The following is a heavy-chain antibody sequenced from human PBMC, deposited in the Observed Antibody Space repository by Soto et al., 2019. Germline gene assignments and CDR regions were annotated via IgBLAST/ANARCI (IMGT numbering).Heavy chain of an antibody. CDR2: IKQDGSEK. CDR3: AREFCSGGNCYTYYFDP. J-gene: IGHJ5*02. D-gene: IGHD2-15*01. CDR1: GFTFSSFW. V-gene: IGHV3-7*03. Sequence: GGSLRLSCAASGFTFSSFWMSWVRQAPGKGLEWVANIKQDGSEKYYVDSVEGRFTISRDNAKKSLYLQMDSLRAEDTAVYYCAREFCSGGNCYTYYFDPWGQGIPVTVSS.